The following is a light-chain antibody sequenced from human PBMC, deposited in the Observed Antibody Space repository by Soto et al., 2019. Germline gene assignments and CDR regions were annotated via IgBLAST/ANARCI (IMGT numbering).Light chain of an antibody. V-gene: IGKV3-15*01. CDR1: QSISIN. CDR3: QQYNNWIT. J-gene: IGKJ5*01. Sequence: EIVMTQSPATLSVSPGERAILSCRASQSISINLAWYQQKPGQAPRLLIYAASNRATGVPARFSDSWSGTEFTLTISSLQSEDFAVYYCQQYNNWITFGQGTRLEIK. CDR2: AAS.